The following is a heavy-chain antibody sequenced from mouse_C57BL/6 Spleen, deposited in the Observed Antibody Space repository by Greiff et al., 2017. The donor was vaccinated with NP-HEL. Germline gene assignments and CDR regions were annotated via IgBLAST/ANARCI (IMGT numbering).Heavy chain of an antibody. CDR2: INPNNGGT. CDR3: ARPIYYGYDAWFAY. CDR1: GYTFTDYN. V-gene: IGHV1-18*01. D-gene: IGHD2-2*01. Sequence: EVQLQQSGPELVKPGASVKIPCKASGYTFTDYNMDWVKQSHGKSLEWIGDINPNNGGTIYNQKFKGKATLTVDKSSSTAYMELRSLTSEDTAVYYCARPIYYGYDAWFAYWGQGTLVTVSA. J-gene: IGHJ3*01.